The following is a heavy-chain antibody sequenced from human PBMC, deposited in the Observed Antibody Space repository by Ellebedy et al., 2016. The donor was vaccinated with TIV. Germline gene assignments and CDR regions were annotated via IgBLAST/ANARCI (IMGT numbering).Heavy chain of an antibody. CDR3: AKDKFPSSIGPFDY. D-gene: IGHD3-16*01. J-gene: IGHJ4*02. CDR2: ISWHIGDI. CDR1: GFTFDDYA. Sequence: SLKISCTASGFTFDDYAMHWVRQAPGKGPAWVSGISWHIGDIGYADSVKGRFTISRDNAENSLSLQMYSLKTEDTALYYCAKDKFPSSIGPFDYWGQGTLVTVSS. V-gene: IGHV3-9*01.